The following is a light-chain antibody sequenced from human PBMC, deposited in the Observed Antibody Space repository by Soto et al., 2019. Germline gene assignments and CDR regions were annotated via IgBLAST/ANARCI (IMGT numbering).Light chain of an antibody. Sequence: DIQMTQSPSTLSSSSGDRVTITCRASQSVSSYLAWYQQKPGHAPKLLIYDASTFDSGVPSRFSGSGSGTEFNLTISSLRPEDVAIDYCQCHNRGTFTFGQGTKLEIK. J-gene: IGKJ2*01. CDR2: DAS. CDR3: QCHNRGTFT. CDR1: QSVSSY. V-gene: IGKV1-5*01.